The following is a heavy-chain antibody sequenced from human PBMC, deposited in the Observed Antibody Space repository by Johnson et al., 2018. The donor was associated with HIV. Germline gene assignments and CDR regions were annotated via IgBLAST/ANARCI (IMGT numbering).Heavy chain of an antibody. J-gene: IGHJ3*02. CDR3: ALVGAHDAFVI. D-gene: IGHD1-26*01. CDR1: GFTVSSNY. CDR2: IYSGGST. Sequence: VQLVESGGGVVQPGRSLRLSCAASGFTVSSNYMSWVRQAPGKGLEWVSVIYSGGSTSYADSVKGRFTISRDNAKNTLYLQMNSLRAEDTAVYYCALVGAHDAFVIWGQGTMVTVSS. V-gene: IGHV3-66*01.